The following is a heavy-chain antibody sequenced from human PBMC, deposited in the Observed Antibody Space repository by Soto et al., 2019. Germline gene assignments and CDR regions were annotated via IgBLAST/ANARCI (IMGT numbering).Heavy chain of an antibody. CDR3: AMSFTVPSEYYYYGMDV. CDR1: GFTFSSYG. J-gene: IGHJ6*02. D-gene: IGHD4-4*01. V-gene: IGHV3-33*01. CDR2: IWYDGSNK. Sequence: GGSLRLSCAASGFTFSSYGMHWVRQAPGKGLEWVAVIWYDGSNKYYADSVKGRFTISRDNSKNTLYLQMNSLRAEDTAVYYCAMSFTVPSEYYYYGMDVWGQGTTVTVSS.